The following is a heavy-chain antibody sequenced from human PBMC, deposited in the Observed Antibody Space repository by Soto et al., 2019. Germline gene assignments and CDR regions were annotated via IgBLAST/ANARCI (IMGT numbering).Heavy chain of an antibody. D-gene: IGHD3-3*01. V-gene: IGHV5-10-1*01. CDR1: VYRFTSHW. CDR2: TDPSDSFT. Sequence: PGEPLKISCKGSVYRFTSHWISWLRQMPGKGLEWMGRTDPSDSFTQYNPSFQGHVTISGDKSLSTAYLQWSSLKASDTAIYYCARGEGITTFGVYGFDVWGQGASVTVSS. J-gene: IGHJ6*02. CDR3: ARGEGITTFGVYGFDV.